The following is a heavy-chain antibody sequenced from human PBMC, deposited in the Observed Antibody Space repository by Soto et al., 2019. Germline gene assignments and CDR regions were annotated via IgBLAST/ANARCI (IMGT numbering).Heavy chain of an antibody. CDR2: IYYSGST. D-gene: IGHD3-3*01. J-gene: IGHJ5*02. CDR3: ARGAGSITIFGVAPKMSDRFDP. Sequence: SETLSLTCTVSGGSISSSSYYWGWIRQPPGKGLEWIGSIYYSGSTYYNPSLKSRVTISVDTSKNQFSLKLSSVTAADTAVYYCARGAGSITIFGVAPKMSDRFDPWGQGTLVTVSS. V-gene: IGHV4-39*01. CDR1: GGSISSSSYY.